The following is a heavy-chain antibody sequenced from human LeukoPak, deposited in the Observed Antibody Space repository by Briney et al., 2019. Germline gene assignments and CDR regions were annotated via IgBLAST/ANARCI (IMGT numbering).Heavy chain of an antibody. CDR3: ARDWARLKGVYYFDY. CDR1: GYSFTTYW. V-gene: IGHV5-51*01. J-gene: IGHJ4*02. Sequence: GESLKISCKGSGYSFTTYWIGWVRQMPGKGLEWMGIIYPGDSNTRYSPSFQGQITISADKSITTAYLQWGSLKASDTAMYYCARDWARLKGVYYFDYWGQGTLVTVSS. CDR2: IYPGDSNT. D-gene: IGHD6-13*01.